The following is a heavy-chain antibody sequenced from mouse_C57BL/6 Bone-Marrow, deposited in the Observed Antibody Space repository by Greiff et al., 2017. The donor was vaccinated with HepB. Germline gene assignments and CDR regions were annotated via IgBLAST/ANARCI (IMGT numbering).Heavy chain of an antibody. CDR3: GRRRGSSYAMDY. V-gene: IGHV1-64*01. Sequence: VQLQQPGAELVKPGASVKLSCKASGYTFTSYWMHWVKQRPGQGLEWIGMIHPNSGSTNYNEKFKSKATLTVDKSSSTAYMQLSSLTSEDSAVYYWGRRRGSSYAMDYWGQGTSATVSS. CDR2: IHPNSGST. CDR1: GYTFTSYW. J-gene: IGHJ4*01. D-gene: IGHD1-1*01.